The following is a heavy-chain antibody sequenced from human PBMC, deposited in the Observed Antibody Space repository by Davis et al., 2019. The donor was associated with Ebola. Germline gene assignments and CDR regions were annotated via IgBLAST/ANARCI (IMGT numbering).Heavy chain of an antibody. D-gene: IGHD6-19*01. J-gene: IGHJ4*02. CDR3: TTRLVNHFDY. CDR1: GFSFSRTD. V-gene: IGHV3-23*01. Sequence: GESLKISCAASGFSFSRTDMNWFRQAPGRGPEWVSNINGGGGDTYYADSVKGRFTISRDDSKSTLFLQMYALRAEDTALYYCTTRLVNHFDYWGQGALVTVSS. CDR2: INGGGGDT.